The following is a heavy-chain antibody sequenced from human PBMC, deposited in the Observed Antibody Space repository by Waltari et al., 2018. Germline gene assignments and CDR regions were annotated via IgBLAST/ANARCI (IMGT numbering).Heavy chain of an antibody. CDR2: IKSKADGGTT. CDR1: GFTFTNAW. CDR3: TTRPRYCSGGSCYTRDY. D-gene: IGHD2-15*01. V-gene: IGHV3-15*01. J-gene: IGHJ4*02. Sequence: EVQLVESGGGLVKPGGSLRLSCAASGFTFTNAWMSWVRQAPGKGREWMGRIKSKADGGTTDYAAPVKGRFTISRDDSKNTRYLQMNSLKTEDTAVYYCTTRPRYCSGGSCYTRDYWGQGTLVTVSS.